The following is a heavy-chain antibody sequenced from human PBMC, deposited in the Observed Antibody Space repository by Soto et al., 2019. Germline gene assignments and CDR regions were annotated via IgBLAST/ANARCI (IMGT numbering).Heavy chain of an antibody. D-gene: IGHD3-3*01. CDR1: GGTFSSYA. CDR2: IIPIFGTA. Sequence: ASVKVSCKASGGTFSSYAISWVRQAPGQGLEWMGGIIPIFGTANYAQKFQGRVTITADESTSTAYMELSSLRSEDTAVYYCARGGRDFWSGPLNYYGMDVWGQGTTVTVS. J-gene: IGHJ6*02. V-gene: IGHV1-69*13. CDR3: ARGGRDFWSGPLNYYGMDV.